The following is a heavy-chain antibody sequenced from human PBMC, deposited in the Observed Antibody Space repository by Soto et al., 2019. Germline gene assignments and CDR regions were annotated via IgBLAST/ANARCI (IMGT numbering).Heavy chain of an antibody. CDR3: SRGGVAVVATSAVDY. J-gene: IGHJ4*02. V-gene: IGHV1-69*01. D-gene: IGHD6-19*01. Sequence: QVQLVQSGAEVKKPGSSVKVSCKASGGTFNNYAISWVRQAPGQGLEWMGGIIPIIGTADYAHKFQGRLAISADESTGTTFMELGSLRSEDTALYYCSRGGVAVVATSAVDYWGQGTLVTVSS. CDR2: IIPIIGTA. CDR1: GGTFNNYA.